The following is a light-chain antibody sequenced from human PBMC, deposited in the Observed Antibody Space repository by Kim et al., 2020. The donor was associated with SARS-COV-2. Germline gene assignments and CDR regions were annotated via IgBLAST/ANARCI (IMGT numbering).Light chain of an antibody. Sequence: SVGGRGTTTCRGRQKVSSNVIGYQQKPGKTPNLLIYAAASWQSRVPSRSSGSRSGTDFTPTISTMQPEDFATYYCQQDYSSPPITFGRGTRLEIK. J-gene: IGKJ5*01. V-gene: IGKV1-39*01. CDR1: QKVSSN. CDR3: QQDYSSPPIT. CDR2: AAA.